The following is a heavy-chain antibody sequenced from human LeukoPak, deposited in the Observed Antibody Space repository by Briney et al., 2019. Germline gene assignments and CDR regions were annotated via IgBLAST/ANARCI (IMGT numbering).Heavy chain of an antibody. D-gene: IGHD6-13*01. J-gene: IGHJ4*02. CDR3: ARLGYSVDY. V-gene: IGHV3-30-3*01. Sequence: GGSLRLSCAASGFTFSSYAMHWGRQAPGKGLEWVAVISYYVSHIYYADSVKGRLTHSRDNSKNTLYLQMSSLRAEDTAVYYCARLGYSVDYWGQGPLVTVSS. CDR1: GFTFSSYA. CDR2: ISYYVSHI.